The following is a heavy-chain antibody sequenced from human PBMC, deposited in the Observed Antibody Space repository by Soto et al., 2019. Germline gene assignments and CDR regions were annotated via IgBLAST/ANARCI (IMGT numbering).Heavy chain of an antibody. CDR1: GDSMATGGHY. V-gene: IGHV4-31*02. D-gene: IGHD7-27*01. Sequence: QVHLQESGPGLVRPSETLSLSCSVSGDSMATGGHYYNWIRHLPGKGLEWIGYIYYSGATHYSPSQRPRATISIDTSKNQFSLRLISVTAAGTALYFCARDKDLEPTVWGYWGQGIQVTVSS. CDR2: IYYSGAT. J-gene: IGHJ4*02. CDR3: ARDKDLEPTVWGY.